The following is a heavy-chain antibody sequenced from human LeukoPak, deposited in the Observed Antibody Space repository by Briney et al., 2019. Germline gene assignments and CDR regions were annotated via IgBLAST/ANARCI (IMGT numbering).Heavy chain of an antibody. CDR2: IYVTGST. CDR1: GDSITSYY. V-gene: IGHV4-4*07. CDR3: ARWGVQSAALDY. J-gene: IGHJ4*02. Sequence: SETLSFTCTVSGDSITSYYWSWIRQPAGKGLEWIGRIYVTGSTKYNPSLKSRVTMSGDTSKNQFSLRMSSVTAADTAIYYCARWGVQSAALDYWGQGMLVTVSS. D-gene: IGHD3-10*01.